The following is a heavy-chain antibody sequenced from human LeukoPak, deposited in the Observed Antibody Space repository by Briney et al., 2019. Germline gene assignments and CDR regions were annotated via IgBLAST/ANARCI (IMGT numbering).Heavy chain of an antibody. CDR3: VRNSYGSGSTPLGP. CDR1: GFTFSSYA. J-gene: IGHJ5*02. CDR2: IRYDGSNK. V-gene: IGHV3-30*02. Sequence: GGSLRLSCAASGFTFSSYAMHWVRQAPGKGLEWVAFIRYDGSNKYYADSVKGRFTISRDNSKNTLYLQMNSLRAEDTAMYYCVRNSYGSGSTPLGPWGQGTLVTVSS. D-gene: IGHD3-10*01.